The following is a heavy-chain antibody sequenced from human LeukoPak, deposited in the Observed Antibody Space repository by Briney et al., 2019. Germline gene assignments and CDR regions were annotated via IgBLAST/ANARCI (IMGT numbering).Heavy chain of an antibody. V-gene: IGHV1-3*01. J-gene: IGHJ4*02. CDR3: ARLTDLADY. D-gene: IGHD3-16*01. CDR1: GYTFTSYD. CDR2: INAGNGNT. Sequence: AASVKVSCKASGYTFTSYDINWVRQATGQRLEWMGWINAGNGNTKYSQKFQGRVTITRDTSASTAYMELSSLRSEDTAVYYCARLTDLADYWGQGTLVTVSS.